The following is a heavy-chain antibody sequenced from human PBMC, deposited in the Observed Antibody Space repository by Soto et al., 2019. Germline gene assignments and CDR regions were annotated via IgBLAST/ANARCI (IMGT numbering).Heavy chain of an antibody. V-gene: IGHV4-4*07. CDR2: IYTSGST. Sequence: QVQLQESGPGLVKPSETLSLTCTVSGGSISSYYWSWIRQPAGKGLEWIGRIYTSGSTNYNPSLKSRVTMSVDTSKNQFSLKLSSVTAADTAVYYCARDKRPGIAAAGTYYYYGMDVWGQGTTVTVSS. CDR3: ARDKRPGIAAAGTYYYYGMDV. CDR1: GGSISSYY. D-gene: IGHD6-13*01. J-gene: IGHJ6*02.